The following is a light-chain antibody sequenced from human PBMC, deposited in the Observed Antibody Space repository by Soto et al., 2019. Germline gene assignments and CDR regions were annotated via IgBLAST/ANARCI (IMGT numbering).Light chain of an antibody. CDR3: QQYNNWPFT. CDR2: GAS. V-gene: IGKV3-15*01. J-gene: IGKJ3*01. CDR1: QSVISSN. Sequence: EIVLTQSPATLSLSPGERATLSCSASQSVISSNLAWYQQKPGQAPRLLIYGASTRATGIPASFIGNGSGTEFTLTASSLQPEDFAVYYCQQYNNWPFTFGPGTKVDI.